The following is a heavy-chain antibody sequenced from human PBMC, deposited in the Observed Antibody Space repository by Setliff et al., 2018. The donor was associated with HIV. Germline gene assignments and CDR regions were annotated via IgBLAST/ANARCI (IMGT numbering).Heavy chain of an antibody. CDR3: TRPQYIYDNSDSDN. Sequence: GGSLRLSCVASGFTFSNFGMHWVRQAPGKGLEWVAGIWNDGTNKFYADSVKGRFSISRWNSKNTAYLQMNSLKTEDTAIYYCTRPQYIYDNSDSDNWGQGALVTVSS. D-gene: IGHD3-22*01. CDR2: IWNDGTNK. V-gene: IGHV3-33*01. CDR1: GFTFSNFG. J-gene: IGHJ4*02.